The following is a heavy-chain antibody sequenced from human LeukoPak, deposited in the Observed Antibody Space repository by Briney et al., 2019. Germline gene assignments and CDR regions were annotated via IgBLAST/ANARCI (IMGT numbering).Heavy chain of an antibody. Sequence: SETLSLTCTVSGGSISSGSYYWSWIRQPAGKGLEWIGRIYTSGSTNYNPSLKSRVTISVDTSKNQFYLKLSSVTAADTAVYYCARDGYYYDSSGYYTPGYWGQGTLVTVSS. CDR3: ARDGYYYDSSGYYTPGY. CDR1: GGSISSGSYY. V-gene: IGHV4-61*02. J-gene: IGHJ4*02. D-gene: IGHD3-22*01. CDR2: IYTSGST.